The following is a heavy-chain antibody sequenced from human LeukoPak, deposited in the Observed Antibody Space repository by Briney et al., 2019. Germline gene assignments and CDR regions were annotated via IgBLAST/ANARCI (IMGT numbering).Heavy chain of an antibody. V-gene: IGHV3-23*01. J-gene: IGHJ5*02. Sequence: GGSLRLSCAASGFTFSSYAMSWVRQAPGKGLEWVSAISGSGGSTYYADSVKGRFTISRDNSKNTLYLQMNSLRAEDTAVYYCAKNPPCDILTGSGNWFDPWGQGTLVTVSS. CDR3: AKNPPCDILTGSGNWFDP. CDR1: GFTFSSYA. D-gene: IGHD3-9*01. CDR2: ISGSGGST.